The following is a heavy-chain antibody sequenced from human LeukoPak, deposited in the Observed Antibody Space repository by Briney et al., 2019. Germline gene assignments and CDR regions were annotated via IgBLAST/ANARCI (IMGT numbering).Heavy chain of an antibody. CDR1: GDSLGSGMYY. D-gene: IGHD3-3*01. CDR2: IYHSGSI. J-gene: IGHJ4*02. V-gene: IGHV4-39*01. CDR3: ARPGSRGIHGDFDY. Sequence: SETLSLTCTVSGDSLGSGMYYWGWIRQAPGKGLTWIGSIYHSGSIFYNASFESRVAMSVDPSNNQFSLRLTSVTAADTAVYYCARPGSRGIHGDFDYWGQGTLVTVSS.